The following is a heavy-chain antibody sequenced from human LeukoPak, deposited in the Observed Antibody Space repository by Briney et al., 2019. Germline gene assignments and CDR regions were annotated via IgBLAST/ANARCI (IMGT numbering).Heavy chain of an antibody. Sequence: GASVKGSCKTAGYTFPSYDNNWVRQATGQGLEWLGRMNPNSGNAGYAQKFQGRVTITRNTSMTTAYMELSSLRSEDTAVYYCARGPKWSGSYYYFDYWGQGTLVTVSS. CDR1: GYTFPSYD. CDR2: MNPNSGNA. V-gene: IGHV1-8*01. J-gene: IGHJ4*02. D-gene: IGHD1-26*01. CDR3: ARGPKWSGSYYYFDY.